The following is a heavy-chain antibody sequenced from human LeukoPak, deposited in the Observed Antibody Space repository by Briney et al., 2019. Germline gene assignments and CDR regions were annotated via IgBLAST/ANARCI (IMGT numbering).Heavy chain of an antibody. CDR2: IGSSGSYI. CDR1: GFTFSNYS. V-gene: IGHV3-21*06. Sequence: GGSLRLSCAASGFTFSNYSMSWVRQAPGKGLEWVSSIGSSGSYIYYADSVKGRFTISRDNAKNSLYLQMNSLRGEDTAAYYCARGGRRFWGQGTLVTVSS. D-gene: IGHD3-16*01. CDR3: ARGGRRF. J-gene: IGHJ4*02.